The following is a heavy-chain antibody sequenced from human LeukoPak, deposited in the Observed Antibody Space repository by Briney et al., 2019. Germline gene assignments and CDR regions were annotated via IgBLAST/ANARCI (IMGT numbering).Heavy chain of an antibody. CDR1: GFTFSSYG. V-gene: IGHV3-30*02. D-gene: IGHD3-10*01. Sequence: GGSLRLSCAASGFTFSSYGMHWVRQAPGKGPEWVAFILFDGTNKYYPDSVKGRFTISRDNSKNTLYPQMNSLRAEDTAVYYCAKSRITMVRGELDYYYYMDIWGKGTTVTISS. CDR2: ILFDGTNK. J-gene: IGHJ6*03. CDR3: AKSRITMVRGELDYYYYMDI.